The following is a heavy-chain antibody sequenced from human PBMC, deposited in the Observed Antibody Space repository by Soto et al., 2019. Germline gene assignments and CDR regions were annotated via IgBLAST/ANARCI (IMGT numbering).Heavy chain of an antibody. V-gene: IGHV1-18*01. CDR3: ARDQESITDRILQY. J-gene: IGHJ4*02. D-gene: IGHD3-10*01. Sequence: GASVKVSWKASGDTFASFGFSWVRQAPGQGLEWLGWISAYNGNTHYAQKVRDRVTLTTDTSTNTAYMELRSLTSDDTAVYYCARDQESITDRILQYWGQGTRVTVSS. CDR2: ISAYNGNT. CDR1: GDTFASFG.